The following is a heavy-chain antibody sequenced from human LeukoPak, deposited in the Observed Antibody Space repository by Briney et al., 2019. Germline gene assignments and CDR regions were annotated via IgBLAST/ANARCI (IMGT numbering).Heavy chain of an antibody. CDR3: ARTTEGGYTYGYFYYYYMDV. D-gene: IGHD5-18*01. J-gene: IGHJ6*03. CDR1: GYSISSGYY. CDR2: ISHSGST. Sequence: SETLSLTCTVSGYSISSGYYWGWIRQPPGKGLKWIGSISHSGSTYYNPSLKSRVTISVDTSKNQFSLKLSSLTAADTAVYYCARTTEGGYTYGYFYYYYMDVWGKGTTVTISS. V-gene: IGHV4-38-2*02.